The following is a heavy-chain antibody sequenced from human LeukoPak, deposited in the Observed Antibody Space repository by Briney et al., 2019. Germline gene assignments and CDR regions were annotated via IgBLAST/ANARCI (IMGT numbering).Heavy chain of an antibody. CDR2: IIPIFGTA. D-gene: IGHD3-16*01. CDR3: ARGPLVASYYDYVWGSFSPGYFDY. CDR1: GGTFSSYA. J-gene: IGHJ4*02. V-gene: IGHV1-69*01. Sequence: RASVKVSCKASGGTFSSYAISWVRQAPGHGLEWMGGIIPIFGTANYAQKFQGRVTITADESTSTAYMELSSLRSEDTAVYYCARGPLVASYYDYVWGSFSPGYFDYWGQGTLVTVSS.